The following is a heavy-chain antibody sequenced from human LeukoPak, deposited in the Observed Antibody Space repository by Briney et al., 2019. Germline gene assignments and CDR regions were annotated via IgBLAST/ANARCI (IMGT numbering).Heavy chain of an antibody. CDR1: GGSISSSSYY. CDR3: ARDLPSSANVVVPAAPRWFDP. V-gene: IGHV4-39*07. D-gene: IGHD2-2*01. Sequence: SETLSLTCTVSGGSISSSSYYWGWIRQPPGKGLEWIGSIYYSGSTYYNPSLKNRVTISVDTSKNQFSLKLSSVTAADTAVYYCARDLPSSANVVVPAAPRWFDPWGQGTLVTVSS. CDR2: IYYSGST. J-gene: IGHJ5*02.